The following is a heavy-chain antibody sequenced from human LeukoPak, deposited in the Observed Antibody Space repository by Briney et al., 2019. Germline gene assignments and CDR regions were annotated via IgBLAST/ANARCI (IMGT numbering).Heavy chain of an antibody. CDR2: IYYSGST. CDR1: GGSTSSYY. CDR3: ARHHSDSSCWYDALDL. J-gene: IGHJ3*01. Sequence: SETLSLTCTVSGGSTSSYYWSSLRQPPGKGLEWIGYIYYSGSTNYNPSLKSRVTISVDTSKNQFSLKLSSVTAADTAVYYCARHHSDSSCWYDALDLWGQGTMVTVSS. D-gene: IGHD6-19*01. V-gene: IGHV4-59*08.